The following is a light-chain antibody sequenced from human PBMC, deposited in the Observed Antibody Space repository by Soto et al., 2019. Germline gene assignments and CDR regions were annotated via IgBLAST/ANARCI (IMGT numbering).Light chain of an antibody. CDR2: DAC. V-gene: IGKV3-11*01. CDR3: QQRSNWPPRVT. CDR1: QDIRSS. J-gene: IGKJ5*01. Sequence: EIVLTLSPATLSVAPRDRATLSCRNSQDIRSSLAWYQQKPGQALRLLICDACNRATGIPARFSGSGSGADFTLNISSLEPEDFAVYYCQQRSNWPPRVTFGQGTRLEIK.